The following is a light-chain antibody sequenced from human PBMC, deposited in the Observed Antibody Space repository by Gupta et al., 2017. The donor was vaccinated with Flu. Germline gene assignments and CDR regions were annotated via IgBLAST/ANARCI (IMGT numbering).Light chain of an antibody. J-gene: IGKJ3*01. CDR3: QQYWRAPFT. CDR2: AAT. Sequence: EIVLTQSPGTPSSSPGERATLSCRASQSFSSAHLAWYQQKPGQAPRLLIYAATSRATGIPDRVSGSGSGTDFTLTISRLEPEDFAVYYCQQYWRAPFTFGPGTKVDVK. V-gene: IGKV3-20*01. CDR1: QSFSSAH.